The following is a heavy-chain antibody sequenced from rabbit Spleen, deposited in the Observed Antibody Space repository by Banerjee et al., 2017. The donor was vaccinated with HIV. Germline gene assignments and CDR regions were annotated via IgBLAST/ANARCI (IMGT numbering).Heavy chain of an antibody. CDR3: VRDQAHMLDL. CDR1: GFDVRQYG. D-gene: IGHD1-1*01. CDR2: IDPIFGVS. V-gene: IGHV1S8*01. Sequence: QEQLVESGGGLVQPGGSLKLSCKVSGFDVRQYGVTWVRQAPGKGLEWIGYIDPIFGVSYYANWVNGRFTISSHDAQNTLYLQLNSLTAADTATYFCVRDQAHMLDLWGPGTLVTVS. J-gene: IGHJ4*01.